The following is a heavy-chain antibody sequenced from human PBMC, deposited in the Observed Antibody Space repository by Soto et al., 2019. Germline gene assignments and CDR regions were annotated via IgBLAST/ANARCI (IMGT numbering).Heavy chain of an antibody. CDR3: ARVSITGTTHY. CDR2: LYSGGTT. Sequence: GGSLRLSCAASGFIVSNNYMSWVRQAPGKGLEWVSVLYSGGTTYYADSVKGRFAISRDDSQNTLYLQMNSLRAEDTAVYYCARVSITGTTHYWGQGTLVTVSS. D-gene: IGHD1-7*01. V-gene: IGHV3-53*01. CDR1: GFIVSNNY. J-gene: IGHJ4*02.